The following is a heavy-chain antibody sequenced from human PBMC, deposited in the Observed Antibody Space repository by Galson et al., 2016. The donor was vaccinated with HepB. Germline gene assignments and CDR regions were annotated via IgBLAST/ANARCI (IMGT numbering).Heavy chain of an antibody. Sequence: SLRLSCAASGFTFRDYYMSWIRQAPGKGLEWVSYIGSSGSTIKYADSVKGRFTISRDNAKNSLYLQMNSLRAEDTAVYYCARASGGSYYHPIDYWGQGTLVTVSS. V-gene: IGHV3-11*01. CDR2: IGSSGSTI. CDR3: ARASGGSYYHPIDY. CDR1: GFTFRDYY. D-gene: IGHD1-26*01. J-gene: IGHJ4*02.